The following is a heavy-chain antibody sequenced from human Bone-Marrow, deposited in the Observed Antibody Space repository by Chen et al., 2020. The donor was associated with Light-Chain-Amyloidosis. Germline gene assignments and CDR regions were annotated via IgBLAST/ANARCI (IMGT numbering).Heavy chain of an antibody. CDR1: GGSISSYY. V-gene: IGHV4-4*07. CDR3: ARSSSSWYEEYYYYYYYMDV. Sequence: QVQLQESGPGLVKPSETLSLTCTVSGGSISSYYWSWIRQPAGKGLEWIGRIYTSGSTNYNPSLKSRVTMPVDTSKNQFSLKLSSVTAADTAVYYCARSSSSWYEEYYYYYYYMDVWGKGTTVTVSS. CDR2: IYTSGST. J-gene: IGHJ6*03. D-gene: IGHD6-13*01.